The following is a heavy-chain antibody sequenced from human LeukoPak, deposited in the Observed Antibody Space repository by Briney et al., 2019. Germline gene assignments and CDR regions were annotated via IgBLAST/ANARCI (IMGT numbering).Heavy chain of an antibody. CDR1: GFTFSSYA. Sequence: GGSLRLSCAASGFTFSSYAMSWVRQAPGKGLEWVSAISGSGGSTYYADSVKGRFTISRDNSKNTLYLQMNSLRDEDTAVYYCARGPPMTYYYDSSGYAFDIWGQGTMVTVSS. CDR2: ISGSGGST. V-gene: IGHV3-23*01. J-gene: IGHJ3*02. D-gene: IGHD3-22*01. CDR3: ARGPPMTYYYDSSGYAFDI.